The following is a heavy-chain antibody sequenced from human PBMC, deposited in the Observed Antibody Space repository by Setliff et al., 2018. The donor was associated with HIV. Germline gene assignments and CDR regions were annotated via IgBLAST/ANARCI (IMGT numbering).Heavy chain of an antibody. CDR3: TTTLRTRNFWSGYSVLSDY. V-gene: IGHV3-15*01. CDR2: IKSISDGATT. J-gene: IGHJ4*01. D-gene: IGHD3-3*01. CDR1: GFTFGDFA. Sequence: GGSLRLSCTASGFTFGDFAMTWVRQAPGKGLEWIGRIKSISDGATTDYAAPVEGRFAISRDDSNNTLYLQMNSLKTEDTAVYYCTTTLRTRNFWSGYSVLSDYWGQGTLVTVSS.